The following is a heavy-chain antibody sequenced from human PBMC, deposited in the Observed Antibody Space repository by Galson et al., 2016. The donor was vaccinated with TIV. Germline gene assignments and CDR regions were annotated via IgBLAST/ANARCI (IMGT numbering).Heavy chain of an antibody. V-gene: IGHV1-2*02. Sequence: SVKVSCKASGYTFSAYYMHWVRQAPGQGLEWMGWTSPNSGDTNYPQKFQGRVTVTRDTSITTAYMELTTLTSDDTAVYYCARFVYGDYVDYWGQGTLVTVSS. CDR2: TSPNSGDT. CDR1: GYTFSAYY. CDR3: ARFVYGDYVDY. J-gene: IGHJ4*02. D-gene: IGHD4-17*01.